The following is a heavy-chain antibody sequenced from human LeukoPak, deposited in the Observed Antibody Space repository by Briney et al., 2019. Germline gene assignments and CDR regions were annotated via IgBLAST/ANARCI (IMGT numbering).Heavy chain of an antibody. J-gene: IGHJ4*02. CDR1: GFTFDDYA. CDR3: AREGRVTTVTLLTN. D-gene: IGHD4-17*01. V-gene: IGHV3-9*01. CDR2: ISWNSGSI. Sequence: GGSLRLSCAASGFTFDDYAMHWVRQAPGKGLEWVSGISWNSGSIGYADSVKGRFTISRDNSKNTLYLQMNSLRAEDTAVYYCAREGRVTTVTLLTNWGQGTLVTVSS.